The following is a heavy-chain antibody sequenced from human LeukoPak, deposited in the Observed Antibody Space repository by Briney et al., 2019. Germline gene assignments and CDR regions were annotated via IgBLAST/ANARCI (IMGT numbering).Heavy chain of an antibody. Sequence: SETLPLTCSFSGGFISGHYWTWIRQPPRKGREWIGQIHYTGKPDYNPSLKSRITISVDTSKKQVSLQVSSVTAADSAICYGARLGVDYDMDVWGHGTTVTVFS. CDR1: GGFISGHY. D-gene: IGHD3-16*01. CDR3: ARLGVDYDMDV. CDR2: IHYTGKP. V-gene: IGHV4-59*11. J-gene: IGHJ6*02.